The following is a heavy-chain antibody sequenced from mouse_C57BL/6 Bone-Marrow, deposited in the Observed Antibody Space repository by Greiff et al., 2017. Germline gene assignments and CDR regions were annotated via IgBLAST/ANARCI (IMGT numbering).Heavy chain of an antibody. Sequence: EVQLQQSGPELVKPGASVKISCKASGYSFTDYNMNWVKQSNGKSLEWIGVINPNYGTPSYNQQFKGKATLTVDQSSSTAYMQLNSLTSADSAVYYCKTISITTVGGNWYFDVWGTGTTVTVSS. D-gene: IGHD1-1*01. CDR3: KTISITTVGGNWYFDV. V-gene: IGHV1-39*01. J-gene: IGHJ1*03. CDR2: INPNYGTP. CDR1: GYSFTDYN.